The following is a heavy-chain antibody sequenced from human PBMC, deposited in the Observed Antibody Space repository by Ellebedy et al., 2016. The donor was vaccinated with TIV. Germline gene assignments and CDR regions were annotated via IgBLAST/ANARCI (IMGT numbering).Heavy chain of an antibody. CDR1: GYTFTGYY. D-gene: IGHD2-21*02. Sequence: AASVKVSCKASGYTFTGYYIHWARPAPGQGLEWMGWINPKNGGTNYAQKFQGRVTMTRDTSISTAYMELSWLRSDDTAVYYCARDGACGGDCYGDNYWGQGSLVTVSS. CDR3: ARDGACGGDCYGDNY. V-gene: IGHV1-2*02. CDR2: INPKNGGT. J-gene: IGHJ4*02.